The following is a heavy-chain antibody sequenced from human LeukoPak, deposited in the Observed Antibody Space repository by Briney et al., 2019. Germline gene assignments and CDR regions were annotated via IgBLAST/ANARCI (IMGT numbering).Heavy chain of an antibody. CDR3: ARMSSGYNDAFDI. CDR1: GFTFSSYS. J-gene: IGHJ3*02. V-gene: IGHV3-21*01. Sequence: PGGSLRLSCAASGFTFSSYSMNWVRQAPGKGLEWVSSFSSSNSYIYYADSLKGRFTISRDNAENSLYLQMNSLRAEGTAVYYCARMSSGYNDAFDIWGQGTMVTVSS. CDR2: FSSSNSYI. D-gene: IGHD3-22*01.